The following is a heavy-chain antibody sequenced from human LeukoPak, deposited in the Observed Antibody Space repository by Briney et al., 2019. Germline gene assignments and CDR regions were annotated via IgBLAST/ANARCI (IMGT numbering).Heavy chain of an antibody. CDR1: GYTFNSYD. V-gene: IGHV1-8*01. D-gene: IGHD2-2*01. CDR2: MNPNSGNT. J-gene: IGHJ3*02. CDR3: ARDGGYCSSTSCSPAFDI. Sequence: GASVRVSCKASGYTFNSYDINWVRQATGQGPEWMGWMNPNSGNTAYAQKFQGRVTMTRDTSISTAYMELSRLRSDDTAVYYCARDGGYCSSTSCSPAFDIWGQGTMVTVSS.